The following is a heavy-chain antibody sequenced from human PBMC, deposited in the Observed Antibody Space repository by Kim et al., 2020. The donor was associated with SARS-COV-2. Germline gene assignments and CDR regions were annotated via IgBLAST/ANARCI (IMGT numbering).Heavy chain of an antibody. CDR1: GFTFSNYG. V-gene: IGHV3-30*18. Sequence: GGSLRLSCTASGFTFSNYGMHWVRQAPGKGLEWVAIISYDGSNKYYADSVKGRFTISRDNSKNTLYLQMNSLRAEDTAVYYCAKDQAYHSSRPIHDIINWGSYFYGMDVWGQGTTVTVSS. CDR3: AKDQAYHSSRPIHDIINWGSYFYGMDV. D-gene: IGHD7-27*01. CDR2: ISYDGSNK. J-gene: IGHJ6*02.